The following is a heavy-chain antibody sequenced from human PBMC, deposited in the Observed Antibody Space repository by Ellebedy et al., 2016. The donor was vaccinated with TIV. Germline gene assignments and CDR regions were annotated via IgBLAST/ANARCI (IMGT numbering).Heavy chain of an antibody. J-gene: IGHJ5*02. CDR2: FGVSGDST. CDR3: GRDGVTGNGRWDWLDP. Sequence: GESLKISCAPSGFTFSSYAMSWVRQAPGKGLEWVSGFGVSGDSTYYADSVKGRFTISRDNSKNTLYLQMNSLRAEDSAIYYCGRDGVTGNGRWDWLDPWGQGTLVTVSS. D-gene: IGHD2-21*02. V-gene: IGHV3-23*01. CDR1: GFTFSSYA.